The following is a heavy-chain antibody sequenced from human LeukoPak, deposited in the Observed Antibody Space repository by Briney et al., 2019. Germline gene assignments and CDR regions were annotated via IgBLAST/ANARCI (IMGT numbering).Heavy chain of an antibody. CDR2: ISGSGGST. V-gene: IGHV3-23*01. CDR1: GFTFSKYA. CDR3: TRDQTPYY. Sequence: GGSLRLSCAASGFTFSKYAMTWVRQAPGKGLEWVSAISGSGGSTYYADSVKGRFTISRDNSKNTLYLQMNSLKTEDTAVYYCTRDQTPYYWGQGTLVTVSS. J-gene: IGHJ4*02.